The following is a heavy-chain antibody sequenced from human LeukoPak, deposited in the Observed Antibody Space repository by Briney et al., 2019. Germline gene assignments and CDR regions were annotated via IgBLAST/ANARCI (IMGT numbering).Heavy chain of an antibody. CDR3: ARDIDRVFYWFDP. J-gene: IGHJ5*02. Sequence: ASVKVSCKASGYTFTTYAMHWVRQAPGQRLEWMGWINAGNGNTKYSQKFQGRVTITRDTSASTAYMELSSLRSEDTAVYYCARDIDRVFYWFDPWGQGTLVTVSS. D-gene: IGHD6-13*01. CDR2: INAGNGNT. V-gene: IGHV1-3*01. CDR1: GYTFTTYA.